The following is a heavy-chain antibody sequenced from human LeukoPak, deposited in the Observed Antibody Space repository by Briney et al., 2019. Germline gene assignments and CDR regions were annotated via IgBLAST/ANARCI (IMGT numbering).Heavy chain of an antibody. CDR2: ISYDGSNK. V-gene: IGHV3-30*04. CDR1: GFTFSSYA. Sequence: GRSLRLSCAASGFTFSSYAMHWVRQAPGKGLEWVAVISYDGSNKYYADSVKGRFTISRDNSKNTPYLQMNSLRAEDTAVHYCARDRDCSSTSCYGWVYYYYYGMDVWGQGTTVTVSS. D-gene: IGHD2-2*01. J-gene: IGHJ6*02. CDR3: ARDRDCSSTSCYGWVYYYYYGMDV.